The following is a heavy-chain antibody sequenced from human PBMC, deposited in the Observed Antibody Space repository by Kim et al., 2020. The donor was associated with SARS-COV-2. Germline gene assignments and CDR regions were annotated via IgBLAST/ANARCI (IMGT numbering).Heavy chain of an antibody. V-gene: IGHV3-9*01. J-gene: IGHJ2*01. CDR1: GFTFDDYA. Sequence: GGSLRLSCAASGFTFDDYAMHWVRQAPGKGLEWVSGISWNSGSIVYADSVKGRFTISRDNAKNSLYLQMNSLRAEDTALYYCAKSDVEAAAGVWYFDLWGRGTLVTVS. CDR2: ISWNSGSI. D-gene: IGHD6-13*01. CDR3: AKSDVEAAAGVWYFDL.